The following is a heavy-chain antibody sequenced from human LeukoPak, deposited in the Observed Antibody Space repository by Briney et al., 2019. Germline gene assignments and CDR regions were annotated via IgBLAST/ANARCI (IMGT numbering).Heavy chain of an antibody. CDR2: IFSGGST. D-gene: IGHD2-2*01. J-gene: IGHJ3*02. Sequence: GRSLRLSCAASGFTFSSYAMSWVRQAPGKGLQWVSVIFSGGSTYYADSVKGRFTLSRDNSKNTLYLQMNSLRAEDTAVYYCARDYCSSTSCFDAFDIWGQGTMVTVSS. CDR1: GFTFSSYA. CDR3: ARDYCSSTSCFDAFDI. V-gene: IGHV3-53*01.